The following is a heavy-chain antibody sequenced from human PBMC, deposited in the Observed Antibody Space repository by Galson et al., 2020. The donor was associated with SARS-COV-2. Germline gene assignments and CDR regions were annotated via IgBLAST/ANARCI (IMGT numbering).Heavy chain of an antibody. J-gene: IGHJ4*02. CDR2: IYYSGST. D-gene: IGHD3-10*01. V-gene: IGHV4-39*01. Sequence: SETLSLTCTVSGGSISSSSYYWGWIRQPPGKGLEWIGSIYYSGSTYYKPSLKSRVTISVDTSKNQFSLKLSSVTAADTAVYYCERQGLLWFGELLRDDYYFDYWGQGTLVTVSS. CDR3: ERQGLLWFGELLRDDYYFDY. CDR1: GGSISSSSYY.